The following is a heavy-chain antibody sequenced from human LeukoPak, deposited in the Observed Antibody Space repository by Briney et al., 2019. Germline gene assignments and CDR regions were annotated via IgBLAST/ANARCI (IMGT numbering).Heavy chain of an antibody. CDR3: ATDPLFDNVSPRYAFDI. D-gene: IGHD2-8*01. Sequence: ASVKVSCKISGYSFTELSIHWVRQAPGKGLEWMGGFDPEDGELVYTQNLQGRVTMTEDTATETAHMELSSLRFEDTAVYYCATDPLFDNVSPRYAFDIWGQGTRVTVSS. J-gene: IGHJ3*02. CDR1: GYSFTELS. CDR2: FDPEDGEL. V-gene: IGHV1-24*01.